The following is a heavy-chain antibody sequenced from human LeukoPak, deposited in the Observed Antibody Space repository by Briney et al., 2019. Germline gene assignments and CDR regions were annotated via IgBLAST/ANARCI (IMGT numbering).Heavy chain of an antibody. CDR2: MSPNSGDT. J-gene: IGHJ4*02. D-gene: IGHD7-27*01. CDR3: ARGPPNWGYDY. Sequence: GASVTVSCKASGYTFTSYDFNWVRQAPGQRPEWMGWMSPNSGDTGYAQKFQDRVTMTRNTSISTAYMELSSLGSDDTAVYYCARGPPNWGYDYWGPGTLVTVSS. V-gene: IGHV1-8*01. CDR1: GYTFTSYD.